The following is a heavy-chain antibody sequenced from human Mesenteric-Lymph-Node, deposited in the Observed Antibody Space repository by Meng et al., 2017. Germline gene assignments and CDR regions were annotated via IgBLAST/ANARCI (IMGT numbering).Heavy chain of an antibody. J-gene: IGHJ4*02. CDR2: IHPNSGGA. D-gene: IGHD4-11*01. V-gene: IGHV1-2*02. Sequence: GESLKISCKGSGDSFTDYYIHWVRQAPGQGLEWMGWIHPNSGGAKYAQKFQDRVTLTRDTSITTVYMELSRLTSDDTAVYYCARVMTTVTNAHQLDWGQGALVTVSS. CDR1: GDSFTDYY. CDR3: ARVMTTVTNAHQLD.